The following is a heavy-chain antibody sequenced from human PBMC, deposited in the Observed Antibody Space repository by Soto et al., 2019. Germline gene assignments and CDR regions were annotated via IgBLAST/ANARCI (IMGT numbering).Heavy chain of an antibody. CDR1: GFTFSIYE. J-gene: IGHJ4*02. CDR3: AKDWSTVTTGSDY. Sequence: EVQLVESGGGLVQPGGSLRLSCAASGFTFSIYEMNWVRQAPGKVLEWVSYISSSGSTRYYADSVKGRFTISRDNAKNSLYLQMNSLRAEDTAVYYCAKDWSTVTTGSDYWGQGTLVTVSS. V-gene: IGHV3-48*03. D-gene: IGHD4-4*01. CDR2: ISSSGSTR.